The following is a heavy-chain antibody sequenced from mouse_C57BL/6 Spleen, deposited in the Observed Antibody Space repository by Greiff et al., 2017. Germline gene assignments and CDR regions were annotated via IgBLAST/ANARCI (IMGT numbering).Heavy chain of an antibody. CDR2: ISDGGSYT. CDR1: GFTFSSYA. CDR3: ARSNYDYDEGAMDY. Sequence: EVQLVESGGGLVKPGGSLKLSCAASGFTFSSYAMSWVRQTPEKRLEWVATISDGGSYTYYPDNVKGRFTISRDNAKNNLYLQMSHLKSDDTAMYYCARSNYDYDEGAMDYWGQGTSVTVSS. J-gene: IGHJ4*01. V-gene: IGHV5-4*01. D-gene: IGHD2-4*01.